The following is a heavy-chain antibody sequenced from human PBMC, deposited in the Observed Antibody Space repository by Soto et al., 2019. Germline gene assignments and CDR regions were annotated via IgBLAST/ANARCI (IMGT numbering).Heavy chain of an antibody. J-gene: IGHJ4*02. CDR1: GGSVTSEHYY. V-gene: IGHV4-61*03. CDR3: AGGTDGKKVAY. Sequence: QVQLQESGPGLVKSSETLSLTCTVSGGSVTSEHYYWNWIRQPPGKGLEWIGYFFYTGSTNYNPSLESXXIXSXXVSKNPFSLRLNSVTAADTAVYYCAGGTDGKKVAYWGQGALVTVSS. D-gene: IGHD5-12*01. CDR2: FFYTGST.